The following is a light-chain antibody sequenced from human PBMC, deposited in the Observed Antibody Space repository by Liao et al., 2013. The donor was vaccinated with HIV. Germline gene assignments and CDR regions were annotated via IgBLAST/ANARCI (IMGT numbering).Light chain of an antibody. J-gene: IGLJ1*01. CDR2: FDS. CDR3: QLWDNSSGHPGV. CDR1: NIGDKS. Sequence: SYVLTQPPSVSVAPGKTATITCGGNNIGDKSVHWYQQRQARPCLVIYFDSDRPSGIPERFSASNSDNTATLTINRVEAGDEADYYCQLWDNSSGHPGVFGTGTTVTVL. V-gene: IGLV3-21*04.